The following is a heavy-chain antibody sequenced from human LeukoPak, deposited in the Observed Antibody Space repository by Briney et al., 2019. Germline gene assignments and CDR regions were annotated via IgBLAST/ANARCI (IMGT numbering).Heavy chain of an antibody. J-gene: IGHJ4*02. CDR1: GFNFSSSG. V-gene: IGHV3-30*02. Sequence: GGSLRLSCAASGFNFSSSGMHWVRQAPGKGLEWVAFISYDGSNRYYADSVKGRFTISRDNSKNTLYLQMNSLRAEDTAVYYCAKETRGSYSDYWGQGTLVTVSS. D-gene: IGHD5-12*01. CDR3: AKETRGSYSDY. CDR2: ISYDGSNR.